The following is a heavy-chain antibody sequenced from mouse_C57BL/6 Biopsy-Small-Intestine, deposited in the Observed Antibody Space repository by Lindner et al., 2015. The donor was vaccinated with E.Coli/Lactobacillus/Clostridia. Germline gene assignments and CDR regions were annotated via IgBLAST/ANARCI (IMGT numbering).Heavy chain of an antibody. CDR3: ARDGGGYDNFDY. D-gene: IGHD2-2*01. V-gene: IGHV5-4*01. Sequence: VQLQESGGGLVKPGGSLKLSCAASGFTFSSYAMSWVRQTPEKRLEWVATISDGGSYTYYPDNVKGRFTISRDNAKNNLYLQMSHLKSEDTAMYYCARDGGGYDNFDYWGQGTTLTVSS. J-gene: IGHJ2*01. CDR1: GFTFSSYA. CDR2: ISDGGSYT.